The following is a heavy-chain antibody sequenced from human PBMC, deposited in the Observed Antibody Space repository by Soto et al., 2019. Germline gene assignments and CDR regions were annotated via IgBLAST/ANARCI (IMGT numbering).Heavy chain of an antibody. J-gene: IGHJ4*02. CDR3: TGSYGDYARQLAY. Sequence: EVQLVESGGGLVQPGGSLKLSCAASGFTFSGSAMHWVRQASGKGLEWVGRVRSKANTYATAYAASVKGRFTISRDDSENTAYLQMHSRKTEDTAVYYCTGSYGDYARQLAYWGQGILVTVSS. CDR1: GFTFSGSA. D-gene: IGHD4-17*01. V-gene: IGHV3-73*02. CDR2: VRSKANTYAT.